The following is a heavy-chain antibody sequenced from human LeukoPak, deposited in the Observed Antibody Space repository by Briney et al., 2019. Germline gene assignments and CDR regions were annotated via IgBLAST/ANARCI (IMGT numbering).Heavy chain of an antibody. D-gene: IGHD3-22*01. J-gene: IGHJ4*02. CDR1: GFTFSSYA. CDR3: AKTHPITMIVVVITPFDY. Sequence: GGSLRLSCAASGFTFSSYAMNWVRQAPVKGLEWVSAISGSGRDTYYADSVKGRFTISRDNSKNTLYLQMNSLRAEDTAVYYCAKTHPITMIVVVITPFDYWGQGTLVTVSS. V-gene: IGHV3-23*01. CDR2: ISGSGRDT.